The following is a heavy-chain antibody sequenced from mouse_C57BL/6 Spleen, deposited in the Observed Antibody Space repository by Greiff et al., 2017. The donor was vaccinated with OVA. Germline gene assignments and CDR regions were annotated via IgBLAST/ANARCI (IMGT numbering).Heavy chain of an antibody. J-gene: IGHJ3*01. Sequence: EVQVVESGGGLVQPGGSMKLSCVASGFTFSNYWMNWVRQSPEKGLEWVAQIRLKSDNYATHYAESVKGRFTISRDDSKSRVYLQMNNLRAEDTGIYYCTEGDDYFADWGQGTLVTVSA. V-gene: IGHV6-3*01. CDR1: GFTFSNYW. CDR3: TEGDDYFAD. CDR2: IRLKSDNYAT. D-gene: IGHD2-4*01.